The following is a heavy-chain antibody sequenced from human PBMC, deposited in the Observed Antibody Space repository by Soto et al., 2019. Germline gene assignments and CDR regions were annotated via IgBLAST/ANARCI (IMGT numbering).Heavy chain of an antibody. CDR3: ARVRLRFSHNWFDP. D-gene: IGHD3-3*01. CDR2: INHSGST. J-gene: IGHJ5*02. V-gene: IGHV4-34*01. CDR1: GGSFSGYY. Sequence: KTSETLSLTCAVYGGSFSGYYWSWIRQPPGKGLEWIGEINHSGSTNYNPSLKSRVTISVDTSKNQFSLKLSSVTAADTAVYYCARVRLRFSHNWFDPWGQGTLVTVSS.